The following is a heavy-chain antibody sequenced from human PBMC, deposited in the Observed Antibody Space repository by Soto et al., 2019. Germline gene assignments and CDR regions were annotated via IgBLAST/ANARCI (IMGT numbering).Heavy chain of an antibody. J-gene: IGHJ4*02. CDR2: VFYTGFT. Sequence: SETLSLTCAVSGGSISGSYYYWGWLRQSPGRGPEWIGSVFYTGFTSYNPSLESRVSVSVGTSKNQFSLKVSAVTAADTAVYYCASSQKGYNWNYFDHWGQGALVTVSS. D-gene: IGHD1-20*01. CDR1: GGSISGSYYY. V-gene: IGHV4-39*01. CDR3: ASSQKGYNWNYFDH.